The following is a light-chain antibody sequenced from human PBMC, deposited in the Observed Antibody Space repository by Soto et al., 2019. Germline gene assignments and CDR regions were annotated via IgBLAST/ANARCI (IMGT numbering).Light chain of an antibody. CDR3: QQYGSSGT. CDR2: GAS. Sequence: EILLTQSPGTLSLSPGERATLSWRASQSVSNNYLAWYQQKPCQAPRLLIYGASNRATGIPDRFSGSGSGTDFTLTISRLEPEDFAVYYCQQYGSSGTFGQGTKVDIK. V-gene: IGKV3-20*01. J-gene: IGKJ1*01. CDR1: QSVSNNY.